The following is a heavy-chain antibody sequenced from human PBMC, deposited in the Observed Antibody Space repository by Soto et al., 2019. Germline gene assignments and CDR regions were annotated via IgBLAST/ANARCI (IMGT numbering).Heavy chain of an antibody. CDR2: MNPNSGNT. D-gene: IGHD4-17*01. J-gene: IGHJ3*02. Sequence: ASVKVSCKASGYTFASYGISWVRQAPGQGLEWMGWMNPNSGNTGYAQKLQGRVTMTRNTSISTAYMELSSLRSEDTAVYYCARGPTSEKLRGAFDIWGQGTMVTVSS. V-gene: IGHV1-8*02. CDR1: GYTFASYG. CDR3: ARGPTSEKLRGAFDI.